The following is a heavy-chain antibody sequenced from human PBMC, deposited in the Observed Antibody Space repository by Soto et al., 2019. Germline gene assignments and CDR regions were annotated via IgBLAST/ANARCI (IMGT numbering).Heavy chain of an antibody. CDR1: GFTFSSYA. CDR2: ISGSGGST. CDR3: AKDYYSDSGNYGWPDY. D-gene: IGHD3-10*01. J-gene: IGHJ4*02. Sequence: EVQLLESGGGLVQPGGSLRLSCAASGFTFSSYAMSWVRQAPGKGLEWVSTISGSGGSTYHADSVKGCFTISRDNSKNTLYLQMNSLRAEDTAVYYCAKDYYSDSGNYGWPDYWGQGTLVTVSS. V-gene: IGHV3-23*01.